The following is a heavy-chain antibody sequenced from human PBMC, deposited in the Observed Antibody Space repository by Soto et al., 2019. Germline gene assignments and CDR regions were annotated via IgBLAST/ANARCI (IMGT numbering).Heavy chain of an antibody. CDR1: EYALSGVH. J-gene: IGHJ6*02. CDR3: AKGLWTVGHCTGGSCYDGMDV. Sequence: LLKGSWKTAEYALSGVHVHWGLQAPGQGLEWMGWINPKSGDIKYAQKFQGRVTLTRDTSISTGYMELSRLESNDTAVYYCAKGLWTVGHCTGGSCYDGMDVWGQGITVTVSS. V-gene: IGHV1-2*02. D-gene: IGHD2-15*01. CDR2: INPKSGDI.